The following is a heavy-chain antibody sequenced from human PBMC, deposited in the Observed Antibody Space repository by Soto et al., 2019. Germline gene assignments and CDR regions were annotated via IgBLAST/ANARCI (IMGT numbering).Heavy chain of an antibody. V-gene: IGHV4-34*01. CDR2: INDRGSI. D-gene: IGHD3-9*01. CDR1: GGSFSGYY. J-gene: IGHJ2*01. Sequence: QVQLQQWGAGPLRPLETLSLTCGVSGGSFSGYYWAWIRQSPGKGLEWIGEINDRGSINYNPSLKSRVSISVDTSKNHHSLNLRSVTAADTAVYYCARESHDILTGPPWVWYFDLWGCGTLVTVSS. CDR3: ARESHDILTGPPWVWYFDL.